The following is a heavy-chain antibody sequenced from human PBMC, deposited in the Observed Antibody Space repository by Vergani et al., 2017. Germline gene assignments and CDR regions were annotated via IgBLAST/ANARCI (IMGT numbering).Heavy chain of an antibody. CDR2: LTASGSGI. Sequence: EVQLLESGGRLVQPGGSLRLSCVASGFAFSCYAMSWVRQAPGKGLEWVSGLTASGSGISYADSVRGRFTISRDNSKNTLFLQMDSLRAEDTAVYYCAKSGWLQHFGAHYFDSWGQGILVTVSS. D-gene: IGHD5-24*01. V-gene: IGHV3-23*01. CDR1: GFAFSCYA. CDR3: AKSGWLQHFGAHYFDS. J-gene: IGHJ4*02.